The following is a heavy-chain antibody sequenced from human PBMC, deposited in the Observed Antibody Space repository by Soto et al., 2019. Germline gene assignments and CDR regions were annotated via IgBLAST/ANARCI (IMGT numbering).Heavy chain of an antibody. J-gene: IGHJ6*02. D-gene: IGHD5-12*01. Sequence: QVQLVESGGGVVQPGRSLRLSCAASGFTFSSYGMHWVRQAPGKGLEWVAVIWYDGSNKYYADSVKGRFTISRDNSKNTLYVQMNSLRAEDTAVYYCARGGSGRGAMDVGGQGTTVTVS. CDR2: IWYDGSNK. V-gene: IGHV3-33*01. CDR1: GFTFSSYG. CDR3: ARGGSGRGAMDV.